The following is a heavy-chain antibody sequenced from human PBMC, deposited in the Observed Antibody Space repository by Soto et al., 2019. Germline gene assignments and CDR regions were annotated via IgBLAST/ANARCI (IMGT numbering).Heavy chain of an antibody. J-gene: IGHJ4*02. CDR2: INHSGST. CDR1: GGSFSGYY. CDR3: ARGQSSLLLDC. Sequence: QVQLQQWGAGLLKPSETLSLTCAVYGGSFSGYYWSWIRQPPGKGLEWIGEINHSGSTNYNPSLKSRVTISVDTSKNQFSLKLSSVTAADTAVYYCARGQSSLLLDCWGQGVLVTFSS. D-gene: IGHD2-8*02. V-gene: IGHV4-34*01.